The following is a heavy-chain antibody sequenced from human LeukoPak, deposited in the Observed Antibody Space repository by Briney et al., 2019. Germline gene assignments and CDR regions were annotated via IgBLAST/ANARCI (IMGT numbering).Heavy chain of an antibody. D-gene: IGHD3-22*01. CDR3: ARVHYYYDSSGYPSH. V-gene: IGHV4-59*02. Sequence: SETLSLTCTVSGDSVSGYYWSWIRQPPGKGLEWIGYIYYSGSTNYNPSLKSRVTMSVDTSKNQFSLKLTSVTAADTAVYYCARVHYYYDSSGYPSHWGQGTLVTVSS. CDR1: GDSVSGYY. J-gene: IGHJ4*02. CDR2: IYYSGST.